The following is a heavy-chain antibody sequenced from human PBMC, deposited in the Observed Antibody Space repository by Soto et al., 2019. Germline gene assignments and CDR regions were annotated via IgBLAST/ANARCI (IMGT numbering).Heavy chain of an antibody. Sequence: QVQLQESGPGLVKPSETLSLSCAVSGASINDYFWSWVRQPPGKGLEWIGYIYHNGNTNYNPSLRSRVTIATDTSKTQFSLSLSSVTAADTAVYYCVRHHGWWLPQNWGQGILVTVSS. V-gene: IGHV4-59*08. CDR3: VRHHGWWLPQN. CDR1: GASINDYF. CDR2: IYHNGNT. D-gene: IGHD2-15*01. J-gene: IGHJ4*02.